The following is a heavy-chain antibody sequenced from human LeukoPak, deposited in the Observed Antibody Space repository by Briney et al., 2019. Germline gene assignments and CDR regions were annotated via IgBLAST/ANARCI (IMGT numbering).Heavy chain of an antibody. CDR3: ARETSGTYYNPLGYMDV. D-gene: IGHD3-10*01. CDR1: GGSISIYY. V-gene: IGHV4-4*07. J-gene: IGHJ6*03. Sequence: PSETLSLTCTVSGGSISIYYWNWIRQPAGKGLEWIGRIFTSGITNYNPSLKSRVTMSVDTSKNQFSLNLSSVIAADTAIYYCARETSGTYYNPLGYMDVWGKGSTVTVSS. CDR2: IFTSGIT.